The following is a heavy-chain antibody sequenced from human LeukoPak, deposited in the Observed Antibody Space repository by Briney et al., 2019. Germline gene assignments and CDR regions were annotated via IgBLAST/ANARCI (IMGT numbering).Heavy chain of an antibody. V-gene: IGHV4-59*01. CDR2: LSYIGST. D-gene: IGHD3-10*01. Sequence: SETLCLSCAVSDDSFSRDYWTWIPLRPGKGLEWIGYLSYIGSTTYNTPLQRRVSIPIDTSMNRFSLKLTSMAAAATAGYYFTGDLVPVNKVFDIWGQGTMVSVSS. CDR1: DDSFSRDY. J-gene: IGHJ3*02. CDR3: TGDLVPVNKVFDI.